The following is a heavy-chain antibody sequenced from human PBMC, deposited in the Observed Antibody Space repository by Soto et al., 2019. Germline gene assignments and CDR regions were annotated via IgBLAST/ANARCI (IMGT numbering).Heavy chain of an antibody. J-gene: IGHJ4*02. CDR2: IYYSGST. D-gene: IGHD6-19*01. Sequence: SETLSLTCTVSGGSISSYFWSWIRQPPGKGLEWIGYIYYSGSTNYNPSLKSRVTISVDTSKNQFSLKLSSVTAADAAVYYCASTHSSGWFGYWGQGTLVTVSS. V-gene: IGHV4-59*08. CDR1: GGSISSYF. CDR3: ASTHSSGWFGY.